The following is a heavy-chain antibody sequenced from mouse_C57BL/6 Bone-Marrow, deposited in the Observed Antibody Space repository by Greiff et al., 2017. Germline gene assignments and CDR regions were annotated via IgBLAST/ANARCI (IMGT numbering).Heavy chain of an antibody. V-gene: IGHV5-6*02. CDR1: GFTFSSYG. Sequence: DVMLVESGGDLVKPGGSLKLSCAASGFTFSSYGMSWVRQTPDKRLEWVATISSGGSYTYYPASVKGRFTISRDNAKNTLYLQMSSLKSEDTAMDAGARRPLLLRLPWFAYWGQGTLVTVSA. CDR2: ISSGGSYT. J-gene: IGHJ3*01. D-gene: IGHD1-1*01. CDR3: ARRPLLLRLPWFAY.